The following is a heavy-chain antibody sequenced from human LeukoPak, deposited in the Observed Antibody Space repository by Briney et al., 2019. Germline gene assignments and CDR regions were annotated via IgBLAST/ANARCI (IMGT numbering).Heavy chain of an antibody. Sequence: PGGSLRLSCAASGFTFSSYSMNWVRQAPGKGLEWVSSISSSSSYIYYADSVKGRFTISRDNAKNSLYLQMNSLRAEDTAVYYCARDLGSGLYYYGMDVWGPGTTVTVSS. CDR2: ISSSSSYI. V-gene: IGHV3-21*01. CDR1: GFTFSSYS. CDR3: ARDLGSGLYYYGMDV. J-gene: IGHJ6*02. D-gene: IGHD1-26*01.